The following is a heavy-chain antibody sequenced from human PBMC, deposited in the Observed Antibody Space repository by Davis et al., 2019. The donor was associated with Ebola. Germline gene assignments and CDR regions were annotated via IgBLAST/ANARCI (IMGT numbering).Heavy chain of an antibody. D-gene: IGHD3-10*01. Sequence: SLKISCVASGFTFSDFAMHWVRQVPGNGLEWVSVIAYDGSVKYYADSVKGRFTTSRDNSKNTFSLQLNSLTPEDTAIYYCAKGGITMDRGASFWGQGTLVTVST. CDR2: IAYDGSVK. CDR1: GFTFSDFA. CDR3: AKGGITMDRGASF. J-gene: IGHJ1*01. V-gene: IGHV3-30*04.